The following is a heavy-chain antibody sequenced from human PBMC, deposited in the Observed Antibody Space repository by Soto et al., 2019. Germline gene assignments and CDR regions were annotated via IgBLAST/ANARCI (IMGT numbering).Heavy chain of an antibody. CDR3: ARGGDLYCSGGSCYSWFDP. V-gene: IGHV1-2*04. J-gene: IGHJ5*02. CDR2: INPHSGGT. D-gene: IGHD2-15*01. Sequence: QVQLVQSGAEVKKPGASVKVSCKASGYTFTGCYMHWVRQAPGQGLEWMGWINPHSGGTNYAQKFQGWVTMTRDTSISTAYMELSRLRSDDTAVYYCARGGDLYCSGGSCYSWFDPWGQGTLVTVSS. CDR1: GYTFTGCY.